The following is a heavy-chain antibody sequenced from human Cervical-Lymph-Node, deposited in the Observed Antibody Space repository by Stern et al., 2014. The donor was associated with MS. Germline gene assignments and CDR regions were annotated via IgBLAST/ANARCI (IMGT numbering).Heavy chain of an antibody. CDR3: VRPDIMGTIWN. J-gene: IGHJ4*02. CDR1: GGSITSSSYY. D-gene: IGHD1-26*01. V-gene: IGHV4-39*01. CDR2: VYYTGST. Sequence: QVQLVESGPGLVKPSETLSLTCTVSGGSITSSSYYWGWIRQPPGRGLEYIGTVYYTGSTFYDPSLKSRVTISVDTSKNQVDLKLPSVTAADTAVYYCVRPDIMGTIWNWGQGTLVTVSS.